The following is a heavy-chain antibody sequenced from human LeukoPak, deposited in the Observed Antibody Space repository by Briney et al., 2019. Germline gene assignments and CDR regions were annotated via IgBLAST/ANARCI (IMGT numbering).Heavy chain of an antibody. CDR1: GYTFTSYG. Sequence: ASVKVSCKASGYTFTSYGISWVRQAPGQGLEWMGWISAYNGNTNYAQKLQDRVTMTTDTSTSTAYMELRSLRSDDTAVYYCARDTTYYYDSSGYYRGYYFDYWGQGTLVTVSS. CDR2: ISAYNGNT. CDR3: ARDTTYYYDSSGYYRGYYFDY. V-gene: IGHV1-18*01. D-gene: IGHD3-22*01. J-gene: IGHJ4*02.